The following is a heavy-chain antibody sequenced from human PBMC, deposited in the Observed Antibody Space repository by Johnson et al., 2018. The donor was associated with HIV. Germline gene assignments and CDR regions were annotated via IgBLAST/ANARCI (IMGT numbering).Heavy chain of an antibody. V-gene: IGHV3-7*01. J-gene: IGHJ3*02. Sequence: VQLVESGGDLVQPGGSLRLSCAASGFTFNNYYMAWVRQAPGKGLEWVATMNRGVSELFSVDSVKGRFTISGDIAKNSLYLQMNSLRADDTAIYYCARASQGAYDMWGQGTMVIVSS. CDR3: ARASQGAYDM. CDR1: GFTFNNYY. CDR2: MNRGVSEL.